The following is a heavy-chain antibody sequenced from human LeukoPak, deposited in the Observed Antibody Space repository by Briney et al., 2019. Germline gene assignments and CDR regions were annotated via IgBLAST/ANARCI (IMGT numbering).Heavy chain of an antibody. D-gene: IGHD2-2*01. Sequence: PGGSLRLSCAASGFTFNSYAMSWVRQAPGKGLKWVSAITGSGDNTYYADSVKGRFTISRDNSKNTLYLQMNSLRAEDTAVYYCAKDIYCSDTNCYRGAFDIWGQGTMVTVSS. CDR2: ITGSGDNT. CDR3: AKDIYCSDTNCYRGAFDI. V-gene: IGHV3-23*01. J-gene: IGHJ3*02. CDR1: GFTFNSYA.